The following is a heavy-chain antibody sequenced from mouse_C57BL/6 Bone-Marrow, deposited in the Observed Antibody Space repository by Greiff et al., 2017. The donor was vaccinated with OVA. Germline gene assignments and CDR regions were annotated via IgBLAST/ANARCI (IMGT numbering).Heavy chain of an antibody. CDR1: GYAFTNYL. Sequence: QVTLKESGAELVRPGTSVKVSCKASGYAFTNYLIEWVKQRPGQGLEWIGVINPGSGGTNYNEKFKGKATLTADKSSSTAYMQLSSLTSEDSAVYFCALITTVVAHYYAMDYWGQGTSVTVSS. J-gene: IGHJ4*01. CDR3: ALITTVVAHYYAMDY. V-gene: IGHV1-54*01. CDR2: INPGSGGT. D-gene: IGHD1-1*01.